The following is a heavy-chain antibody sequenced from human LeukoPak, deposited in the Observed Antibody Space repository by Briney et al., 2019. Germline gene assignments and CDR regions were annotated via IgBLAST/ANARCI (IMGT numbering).Heavy chain of an antibody. D-gene: IGHD3-10*01. Sequence: SETLSLTCTVSGGSISSYYWSWIRQPAGKELEWIGRIHSSGSTNYSPSLKSRVAMSLDTSKNQFSLELSSVTAADTAVYYCAREAVHYGSGSLDYWGQGTLVSVSS. J-gene: IGHJ4*02. CDR1: GGSISSYY. CDR2: IHSSGST. V-gene: IGHV4-4*07. CDR3: AREAVHYGSGSLDY.